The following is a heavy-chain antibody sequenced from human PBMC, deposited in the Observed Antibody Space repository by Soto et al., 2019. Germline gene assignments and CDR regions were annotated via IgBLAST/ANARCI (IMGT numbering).Heavy chain of an antibody. CDR3: ARSIAAAVDFDY. J-gene: IGHJ4*02. CDR1: GYTFTSYG. V-gene: IGHV1-18*01. D-gene: IGHD6-13*01. CDR2: ISAYNGNT. Sequence: QVQLVQSGAEVKKPGASVKVSCKASGYTFTSYGISWVRQAPGQGLEWMGWISAYNGNTNYAQKLQGRVTMTTDTTTSTADMELRSLRSDDTAVEYCARSIAAAVDFDYWGQGTLVTVSS.